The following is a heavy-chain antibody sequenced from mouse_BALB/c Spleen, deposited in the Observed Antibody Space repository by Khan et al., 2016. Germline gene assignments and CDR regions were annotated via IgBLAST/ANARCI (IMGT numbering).Heavy chain of an antibody. CDR3: ARDVYYGYVRYFDV. CDR1: GFSLTSYG. Sequence: QVQLKESGPGLVAPSQSLSITCTVSGFSLTSYGVHWVRQPPGKGLEWLGVIWAGGSTNYNSALMSRLSISKDNSKSQVFLKMNSLQTDDTAMYYCARDVYYGYVRYFDVWGAGTTVTVSS. D-gene: IGHD1-2*01. J-gene: IGHJ1*01. V-gene: IGHV2-9*02. CDR2: IWAGGST.